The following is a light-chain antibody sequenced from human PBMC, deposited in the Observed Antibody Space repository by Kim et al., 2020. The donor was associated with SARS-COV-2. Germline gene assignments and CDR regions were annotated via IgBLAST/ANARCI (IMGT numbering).Light chain of an antibody. V-gene: IGLV1-44*01. J-gene: IGLJ2*01. CDR3: ATWDDSLDGVV. Sequence: QPVLPQPPSASGTPGQRVTISCSGSNSNIGSNSVDWFQQLPGTAPKLLIYTDNQRPSGVPDRFSGSKSGTSASLAISGLQSEDEAHYYCATWDDSLDGVVFGGGTQLTVL. CDR1: NSNIGSNS. CDR2: TDN.